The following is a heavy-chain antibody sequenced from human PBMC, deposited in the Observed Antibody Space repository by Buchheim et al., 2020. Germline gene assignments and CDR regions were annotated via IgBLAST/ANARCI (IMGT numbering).Heavy chain of an antibody. J-gene: IGHJ6*02. CDR2: ISYDGSNK. Sequence: QVQLVESGGGVVQPGRSLRLSCAASGFTFSSYAMHWVRQAPGKGLEWVAVISYDGSNKYYADSVKGRFTISRDNSKNTLYLQMNSLRAEDTAVYYCARDIGGDDPYYYYGMDVWGQGTT. D-gene: IGHD2-21*02. CDR1: GFTFSSYA. V-gene: IGHV3-30*04. CDR3: ARDIGGDDPYYYYGMDV.